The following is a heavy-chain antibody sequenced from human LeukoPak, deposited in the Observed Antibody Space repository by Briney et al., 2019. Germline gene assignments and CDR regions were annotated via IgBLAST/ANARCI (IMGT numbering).Heavy chain of an antibody. V-gene: IGHV3-64D*06. J-gene: IGHJ4*02. CDR3: VKDDRDYGDYVH. CDR1: GFTFSSYA. D-gene: IGHD4-17*01. CDR2: ISSNGGST. Sequence: SRGSLRLSCVASGFTFSSYARHWVRQAPRKGREYVSAISSNGGSTYYADSVKGTFTISRDNSKNTLYLQMSSLRAEDTAVYYCVKDDRDYGDYVHWGQGPLVTVSS.